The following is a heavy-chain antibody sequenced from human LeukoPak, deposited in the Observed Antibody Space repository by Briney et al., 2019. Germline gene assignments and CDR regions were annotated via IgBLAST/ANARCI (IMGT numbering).Heavy chain of an antibody. Sequence: TGGSLRLSCAASGFTFSTYAMNWVRQAPGKGLEWVSFISGGGATTYYADSVKGRFTISRDTSKNTLYLQMNSLRAEDTALYYCAKGPYLSLQSDWYFDLWGRGTLVTVSS. CDR1: GFTFSTYA. CDR2: ISGGGATT. D-gene: IGHD4-11*01. CDR3: AKGPYLSLQSDWYFDL. J-gene: IGHJ2*01. V-gene: IGHV3-23*01.